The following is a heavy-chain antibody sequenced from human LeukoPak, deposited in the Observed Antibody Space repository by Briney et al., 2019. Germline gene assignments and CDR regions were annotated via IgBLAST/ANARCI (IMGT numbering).Heavy chain of an antibody. Sequence: ASVKVSCKASGYTFTGYYMHWVRQAPGQGLEWMGWIDPNSGGTNYAQKFQGWVTMTRDTSISTAYMELSRLRSDDTAVYYCARGYDYGDQFDYWGQGTLVTVSS. CDR3: ARGYDYGDQFDY. CDR2: IDPNSGGT. CDR1: GYTFTGYY. J-gene: IGHJ4*02. V-gene: IGHV1-2*04. D-gene: IGHD4-17*01.